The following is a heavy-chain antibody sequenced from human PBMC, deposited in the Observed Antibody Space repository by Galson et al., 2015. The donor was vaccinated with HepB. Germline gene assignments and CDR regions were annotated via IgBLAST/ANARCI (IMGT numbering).Heavy chain of an antibody. V-gene: IGHV3-38-3*01. J-gene: IGHJ4*02. CDR1: GFTVSSNE. Sequence: SLRLSCAASGFTVSSNEMSWVRQAPGKGLEWVSSISSGSTYYADSRKGRFTISRDNSKNTLHLQMNSLRAEDTAVYYCATTTVTPRGFYFDYWGQGTLVTVSS. CDR3: ATTTVTPRGFYFDY. D-gene: IGHD4-11*01. CDR2: ISSGST.